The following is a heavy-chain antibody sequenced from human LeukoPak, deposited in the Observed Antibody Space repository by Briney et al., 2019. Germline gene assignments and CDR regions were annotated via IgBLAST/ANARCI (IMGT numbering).Heavy chain of an antibody. D-gene: IGHD5-18*01. V-gene: IGHV1-69*13. J-gene: IGHJ4*02. Sequence: ASVKVSCKASGDTFSSYAISWVRQAPGQGLEWMGGIIPIFGTANYAQKFQGRVTITADESTSTAYMELSSLRSEDTAVYYCARSRERAAMGHFDYWGQGTLVTVSS. CDR2: IIPIFGTA. CDR1: GDTFSSYA. CDR3: ARSRERAAMGHFDY.